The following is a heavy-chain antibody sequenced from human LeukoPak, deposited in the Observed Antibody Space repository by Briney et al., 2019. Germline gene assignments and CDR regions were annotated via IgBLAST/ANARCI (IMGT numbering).Heavy chain of an antibody. CDR1: GYSISSGYY. V-gene: IGHV4-38-2*02. CDR3: AREGYSGYDPKNYFDY. Sequence: SETLSLTCAVSGYSISSGYYWGWIRQPPGKGLEWIGSIYHSGSTYYNPSLKSRVTISVDTSKNQFSLKLSSVTAADTAVYYCAREGYSGYDPKNYFDYWGQGTLSPSPQ. D-gene: IGHD5-12*01. J-gene: IGHJ4*02. CDR2: IYHSGST.